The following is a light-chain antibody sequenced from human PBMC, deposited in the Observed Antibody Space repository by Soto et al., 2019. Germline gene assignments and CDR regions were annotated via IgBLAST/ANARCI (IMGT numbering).Light chain of an antibody. Sequence: GDRVTITCRASQGIRHDLGWYQQKPGKAPELLIYAASILQSGVPSRFSGSGSGTDFTLTITSLQPEDFAIYYCLQDYTYPRTVXGGTKVDIK. CDR3: LQDYTYPRT. J-gene: IGKJ4*01. V-gene: IGKV1-6*01. CDR2: AAS. CDR1: QGIRHD.